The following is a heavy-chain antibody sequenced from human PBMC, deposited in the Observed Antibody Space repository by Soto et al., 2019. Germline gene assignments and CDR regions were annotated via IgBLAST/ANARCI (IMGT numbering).Heavy chain of an antibody. CDR1: GGSISSYY. CDR2: IYYSGST. D-gene: IGHD3-10*01. CDR3: ARAGTFWWFDP. Sequence: PSETLSLTCTVSGGSISSYYWSWIRQPPGKGLEWIGHIYYSGSTNYNPSLKSRVTISVDTSKNQFSLKLSSVTAADTAVYYCARAGTFWWFDPWGQGTLVTVSS. J-gene: IGHJ5*02. V-gene: IGHV4-59*01.